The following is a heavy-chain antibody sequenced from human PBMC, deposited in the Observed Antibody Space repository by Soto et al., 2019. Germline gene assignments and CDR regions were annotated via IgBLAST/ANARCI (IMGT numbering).Heavy chain of an antibody. Sequence: SQTLSLTCAVYAGSFSGYYCSWIRQPPGKWLGWIGEINNSGSTNNKPALKSRVTISVDTSKNQFSLKLSSVTAADTAVYYCARGGGVWLGELCALDYWGQGTLVTVSS. CDR1: AGSFSGYY. J-gene: IGHJ4*02. D-gene: IGHD3-10*01. V-gene: IGHV4-34*01. CDR2: INNSGST. CDR3: ARGGGVWLGELCALDY.